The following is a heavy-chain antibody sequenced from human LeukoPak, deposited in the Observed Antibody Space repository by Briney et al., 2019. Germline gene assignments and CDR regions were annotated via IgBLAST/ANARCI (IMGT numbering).Heavy chain of an antibody. CDR2: ISGSGGST. CDR1: GFTFSSYS. CDR3: AKGRGLYYYDSSGYLDYYGMDV. D-gene: IGHD3-22*01. V-gene: IGHV3-23*01. J-gene: IGHJ6*02. Sequence: GGSLRLSCAASGFTFSSYSMNWVRQAPGKGLEWVSTISGSGGSTYYADSVKGRFTISRDNSKNTLYLQMNSLRAEDTAVYYCAKGRGLYYYDSSGYLDYYGMDVWGQGTTVAVSS.